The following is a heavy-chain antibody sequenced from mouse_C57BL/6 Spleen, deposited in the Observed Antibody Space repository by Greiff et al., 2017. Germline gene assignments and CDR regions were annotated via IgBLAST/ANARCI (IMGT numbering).Heavy chain of an antibody. CDR3: TTWTGSYSNY. V-gene: IGHV14-4*01. CDR1: GFNIKDDY. D-gene: IGHD2-5*01. CDR2: IDPENGDT. Sequence: EVQLQQSGAELVRPGASVKLSCTASGFNIKDDYMHWVKQRPEQGLEWIGWIDPENGDTEYASKFQGKATITADTSSNTAYLQLSSLTSEDTAVYYCTTWTGSYSNYWGQGTTLTVSS. J-gene: IGHJ2*01.